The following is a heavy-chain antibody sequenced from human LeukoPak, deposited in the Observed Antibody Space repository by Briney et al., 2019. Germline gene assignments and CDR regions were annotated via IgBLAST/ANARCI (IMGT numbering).Heavy chain of an antibody. CDR3: ARIDRGFYSRWTAFAF. CDR2: ISSSSTCI. Sequence: GGSLRLSCAASGFTFSSYSMNWVRQAPGKGLECVSSISSSSTCIYYADSVKGRFTISRDNAKNSLYLQMNSLRAEDTAVYYCARIDRGFYSRWTAFAFWGQGTMVTVSS. J-gene: IGHJ3*01. CDR1: GFTFSSYS. V-gene: IGHV3-21*01. D-gene: IGHD2-15*01.